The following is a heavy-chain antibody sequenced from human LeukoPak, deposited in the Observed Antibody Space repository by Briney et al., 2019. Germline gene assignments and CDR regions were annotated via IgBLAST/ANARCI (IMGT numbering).Heavy chain of an antibody. D-gene: IGHD5-18*01. CDR1: GGSFSGYY. CDR2: IDHSETT. V-gene: IGHV4-34*01. CDR3: ARDSDRVGYNYGPGDWFDP. J-gene: IGHJ5*02. Sequence: SETLSLTCNVSGGSFSGYYWSWIRQPPGKGLEWIGEIDHSETTTYIASLKSRVTISIDTSKNQFSLKLSSVTAADTAVYYCARDSDRVGYNYGPGDWFDPWGQGTLVTVSS.